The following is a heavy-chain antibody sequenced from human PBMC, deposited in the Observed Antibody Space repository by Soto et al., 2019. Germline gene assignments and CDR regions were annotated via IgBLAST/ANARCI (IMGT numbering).Heavy chain of an antibody. Sequence: GGSLRLSCVASGFTFSTYAMSWVRQAPGKGLEWVSALSPSGGETYYADSVKGRFTISRDNSMNALYLQMNSLRVEDTAVYYCAHPRGYGVFDAYDIWGQGTMVTVSS. D-gene: IGHD4-17*01. CDR2: LSPSGGET. V-gene: IGHV3-23*01. J-gene: IGHJ3*02. CDR3: AHPRGYGVFDAYDI. CDR1: GFTFSTYA.